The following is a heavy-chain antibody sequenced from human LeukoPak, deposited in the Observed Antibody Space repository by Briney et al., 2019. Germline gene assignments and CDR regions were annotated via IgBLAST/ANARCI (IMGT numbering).Heavy chain of an antibody. CDR1: GGSISSGSYY. Sequence: SETLSLTCTVSGGSISSGSYYWSWIRQPAGKGLEWIGRIYTSGSTNYNPSLKSRVTISVDTSKNQFSLKLSSVTAADTAVYYCARDLDMDWFDPWGQGTLVTVSS. D-gene: IGHD2-2*03. J-gene: IGHJ5*02. CDR2: IYTSGST. V-gene: IGHV4-61*02. CDR3: ARDLDMDWFDP.